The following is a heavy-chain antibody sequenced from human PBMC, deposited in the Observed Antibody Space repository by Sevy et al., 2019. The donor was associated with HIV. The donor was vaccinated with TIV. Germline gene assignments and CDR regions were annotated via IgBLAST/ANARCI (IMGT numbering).Heavy chain of an antibody. Sequence: GGSLRLSCAASGIAFSTYAMFWVRQAPGKGLEWVSSIRGSGYSTYYADSVKGRFTLSRDNSRNTLDLQMNSLRADDTAVYYCAKAFSDDYYYDSSATVDYWGQGTLVTVSS. CDR1: GIAFSTYA. J-gene: IGHJ4*02. CDR2: IRGSGYST. D-gene: IGHD3-22*01. V-gene: IGHV3-23*01. CDR3: AKAFSDDYYYDSSATVDY.